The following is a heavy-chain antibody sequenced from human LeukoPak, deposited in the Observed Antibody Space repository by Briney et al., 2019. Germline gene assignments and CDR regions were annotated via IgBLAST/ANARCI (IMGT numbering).Heavy chain of an antibody. Sequence: GGSLRLSCAASGFTFSSYAMHWVRQAPGKGLEWVSAISGSGGSTYYADSVKGWFTISRDNSKNTLYLQMNSLRAEDTAVYYCAKIAARPGEYFQHWGQGTLVTVSS. CDR2: ISGSGGST. CDR1: GFTFSSYA. CDR3: AKIAARPGEYFQH. J-gene: IGHJ1*01. V-gene: IGHV3-23*01. D-gene: IGHD6-6*01.